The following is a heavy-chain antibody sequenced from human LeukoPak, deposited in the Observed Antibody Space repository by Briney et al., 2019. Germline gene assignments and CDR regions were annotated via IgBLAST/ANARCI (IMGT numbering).Heavy chain of an antibody. D-gene: IGHD6-19*01. J-gene: IGHJ4*02. V-gene: IGHV4-59*01. CDR1: GGSISSYY. CDR2: IYYSGST. Sequence: PSETLSLTCTVSGGSISSYYWSWIRQPPGKGLEWIGYIYYSGSTNYNPSLKSRVSISADTSKNQFSLRLTSVTAADTAIYYCVTGSGWLPDYWGQGTLVTVSS. CDR3: VTGSGWLPDY.